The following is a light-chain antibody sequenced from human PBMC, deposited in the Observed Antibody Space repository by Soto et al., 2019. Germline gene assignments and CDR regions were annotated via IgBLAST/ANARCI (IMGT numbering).Light chain of an antibody. V-gene: IGKV1-39*01. Sequence: DIQMTQSPSSLSASVGDRVTITCRASQSSSNYLNWYQQKPGKAPKLLIYGASNLQSGVPSRFMGSGAGTDFNLTISSLQPEDFETFYCQQSYSSPLTFGGGTKVEIK. J-gene: IGKJ4*01. CDR2: GAS. CDR1: QSSSNY. CDR3: QQSYSSPLT.